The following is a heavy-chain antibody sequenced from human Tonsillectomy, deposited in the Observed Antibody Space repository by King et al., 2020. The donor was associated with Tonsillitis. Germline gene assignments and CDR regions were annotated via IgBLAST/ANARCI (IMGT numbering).Heavy chain of an antibody. D-gene: IGHD2-8*01. V-gene: IGHV2-5*02. CDR2: IFWDDDK. CDR3: AHSLPHCSSGVCQDYDAFDM. J-gene: IGHJ3*02. Sequence: QITLKASGPTLLKPTQTLTLTCSFSGFSISTSGVAVGWIRQPPGKALEWLALIFWDDDKRYSPSLKSRLTITKDSSKNQVVLTMTNMDPVDTATYYCAHSLPHCSSGVCQDYDAFDMWGQGTMVTVSS. CDR1: GFSISTSGVA.